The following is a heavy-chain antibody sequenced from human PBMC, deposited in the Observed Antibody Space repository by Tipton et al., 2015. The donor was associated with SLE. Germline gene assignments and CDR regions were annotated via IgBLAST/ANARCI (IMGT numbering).Heavy chain of an antibody. CDR3: ARDGSVTAELDY. CDR1: GFSFSSYG. V-gene: IGHV3-33*01. Sequence: SGFSFSSYGMHWVRQAPGKGLEWVAVIWFDGSDKKYAESVQGRFTISRDNSNNTLYLQMNNVRDQDTAVYYCARDGSVTAELDYWGQGTLVTVST. CDR2: IWFDGSDK. D-gene: IGHD2-21*02. J-gene: IGHJ4*02.